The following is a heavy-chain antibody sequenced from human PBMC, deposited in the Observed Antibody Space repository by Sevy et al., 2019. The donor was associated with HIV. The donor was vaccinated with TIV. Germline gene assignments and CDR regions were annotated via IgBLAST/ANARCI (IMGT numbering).Heavy chain of an antibody. CDR3: ARDLLMVRGLRNYYYYGMDV. CDR2: IYYSGST. CDR1: GGSVSSGSYY. Sequence: SETLSLTCTVSGGSVSSGSYYWSWIRQPPGKGLEWIGYIYYSGSTNYNHSLKSRVTISVDTSKNQFSLKLSSVTAADTAVYYCARDLLMVRGLRNYYYYGMDVWGQGTTVTVSS. D-gene: IGHD3-10*01. V-gene: IGHV4-61*01. J-gene: IGHJ6*02.